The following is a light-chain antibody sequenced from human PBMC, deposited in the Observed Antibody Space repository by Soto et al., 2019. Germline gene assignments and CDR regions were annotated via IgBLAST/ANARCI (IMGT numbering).Light chain of an antibody. CDR3: QQSYSSPLT. CDR2: LAS. CDR1: QGINSY. Sequence: DIQMTQSPSSLSASVGDRVTITCRASQGINSYLNWYQQKPGKAPNLLIYLASSLQSGVPSRFSGSGYGTDFTLTISSLQPEDFATYYCQQSYSSPLTFDGGTKVEIK. J-gene: IGKJ4*01. V-gene: IGKV1-39*01.